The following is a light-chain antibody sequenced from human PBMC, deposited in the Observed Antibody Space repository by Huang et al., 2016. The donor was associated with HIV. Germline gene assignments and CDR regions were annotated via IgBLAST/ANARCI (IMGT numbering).Light chain of an antibody. CDR2: AAS. J-gene: IGKJ4*01. CDR3: QQSYSSRLS. Sequence: DIQMTQSPSSLSASVGDRVIMTCRASQTITTYLNWYQQRPGKSPKLLIYAASSLQSGVPSRFSGSGSWTDFTLTISSLQPEDFATYYCQQSYSSRLSFGGGTKVAIK. CDR1: QTITTY. V-gene: IGKV1-39*01.